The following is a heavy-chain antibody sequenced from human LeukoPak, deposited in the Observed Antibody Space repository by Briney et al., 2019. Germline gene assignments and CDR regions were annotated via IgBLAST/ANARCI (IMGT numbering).Heavy chain of an antibody. CDR2: INPNSGGT. CDR1: GYTFTGYY. Sequence: ASVKVSCKASGYTFTGYYMHWVRQAPGQGLEGMGWINPNSGGTNYAQKFQGRVTMTRDTSISTAYMELSSLRSEDTAVYYCARGRIVAIYFDYWGQGTLVTVSS. J-gene: IGHJ4*02. CDR3: ARGRIVAIYFDY. V-gene: IGHV1-2*02. D-gene: IGHD5-12*01.